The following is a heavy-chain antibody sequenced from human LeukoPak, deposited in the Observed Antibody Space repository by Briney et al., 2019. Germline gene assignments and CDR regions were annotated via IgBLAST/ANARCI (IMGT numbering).Heavy chain of an antibody. V-gene: IGHV4-59*12. J-gene: IGHJ4*02. CDR3: ARDSRSGWHQDY. CDR2: IYYSGST. D-gene: IGHD6-19*01. Sequence: SETLSLTCTVSGGSISSYYWSWIRQPPGKGLEWIGYIYYSGSTYYNPSLKSRVTISVDTSKNQFSLKLSSVTAADMAVYYCARDSRSGWHQDYWGQGTLVTVSS. CDR1: GGSISSYY.